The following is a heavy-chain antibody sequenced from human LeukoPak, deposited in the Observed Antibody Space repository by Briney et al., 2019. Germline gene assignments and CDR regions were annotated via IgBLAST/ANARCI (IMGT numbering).Heavy chain of an antibody. CDR1: GGSISSGDYY. V-gene: IGHV4-30-4*01. CDR3: ASYGDYGRWFDP. CDR2: IYYSGST. Sequence: SETLSLTCTVSGGSISSGDYYWSWVRQPPGKGLEWIGYIYYSGSTYYNPSLKSRVTISVDTSKNQFSLKLSSVTAADTAVYYCASYGDYGRWFDPWGQGTLVTVSS. J-gene: IGHJ5*02. D-gene: IGHD4-17*01.